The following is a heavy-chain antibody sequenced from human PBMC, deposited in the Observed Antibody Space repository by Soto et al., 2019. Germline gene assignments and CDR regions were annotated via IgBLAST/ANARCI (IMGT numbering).Heavy chain of an antibody. J-gene: IGHJ4*02. Sequence: QVQLVESGGGLVKPGGSLRLSCAASGFSFSDYYMSWIRQAPGKGLEWVSYISSDSSYTNYADSVTGRFTISIDNAKKSPHLQKNSLRAEDTAVDYWAMSRDWHKSFDYGGQGTLVTVSS. CDR3: AMSRDWHKSFDY. V-gene: IGHV3-11*05. CDR1: GFSFSDYY. CDR2: ISSDSSYT. D-gene: IGHD2-21*02.